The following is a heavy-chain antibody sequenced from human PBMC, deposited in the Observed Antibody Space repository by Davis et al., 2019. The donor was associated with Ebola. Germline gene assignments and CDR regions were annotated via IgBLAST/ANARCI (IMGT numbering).Heavy chain of an antibody. Sequence: PGGSLRLSCAASGFTFSSYAMHWVRQAPGKGLEWVAVISYDGSNKYYADSVKGRFTISRDNSKNTLYLQMNSLRAEDTAVYYCARDSAMVNPYYFDYWGQGTLVTVSS. CDR2: ISYDGSNK. D-gene: IGHD5-18*01. V-gene: IGHV3-30*04. J-gene: IGHJ4*02. CDR1: GFTFSSYA. CDR3: ARDSAMVNPYYFDY.